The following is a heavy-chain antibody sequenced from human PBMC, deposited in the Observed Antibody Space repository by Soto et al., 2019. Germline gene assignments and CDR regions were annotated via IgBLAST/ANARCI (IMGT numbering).Heavy chain of an antibody. Sequence: SETLSLTCTVSGGSISSGGYYWSWIRQQPGKGLEWIGYIYYSGSTYYNPSLKSRVTISVDTSKNQFSLKLSSVTAADTDVYYCARMLLWFGESYYYGMVVWGQGTTVTVSS. CDR1: GGSISSGGYY. V-gene: IGHV4-31*03. CDR3: ARMLLWFGESYYYGMVV. J-gene: IGHJ6*02. D-gene: IGHD3-10*01. CDR2: IYYSGST.